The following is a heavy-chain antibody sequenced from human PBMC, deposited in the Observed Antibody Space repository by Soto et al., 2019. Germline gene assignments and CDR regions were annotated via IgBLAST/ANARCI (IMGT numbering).Heavy chain of an antibody. CDR1: GYTFTDYG. Sequence: ASVKVSCKTSGYTFTDYGISWVRQAPGQGLEWMGWISTAHSDVGYAQKFQGRFTMTTDKSTSTAYMELRSLTSDDTAVYFCARDMTYMRQYWGRGTLVTVSS. CDR3: ARDMTYMRQY. D-gene: IGHD2-2*01. V-gene: IGHV1-18*01. CDR2: ISTAHSDV. J-gene: IGHJ4*02.